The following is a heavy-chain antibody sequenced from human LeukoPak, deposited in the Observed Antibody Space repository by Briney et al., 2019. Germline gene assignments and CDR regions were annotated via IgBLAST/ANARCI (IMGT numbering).Heavy chain of an antibody. V-gene: IGHV1-69*01. CDR1: GGTFSSYA. CDR3: AREGGYDFWSGYYKGAYFDY. CDR2: IIPIFGTA. J-gene: IGHJ4*02. D-gene: IGHD3-3*01. Sequence: SVKVSCKASGGTFSSYAISWVRQAPGQGLEWMGGIIPIFGTANYAQKFQGRVTITADESTSTAYMELSSLRSEDTAVYYCAREGGYDFWSGYYKGAYFDYWGQGTLVTVSS.